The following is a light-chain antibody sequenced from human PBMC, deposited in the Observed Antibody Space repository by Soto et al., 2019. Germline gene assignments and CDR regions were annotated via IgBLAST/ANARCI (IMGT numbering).Light chain of an antibody. J-gene: IGKJ1*01. CDR2: GAS. CDR3: QQYGSSSWT. V-gene: IGKV3-20*01. Sequence: DTVLTTTGGSLSWSPGRGCSLSCRSSQSVSSSYLAWYQQKPGQAPMLLIYGASSRATGIPDRFSGSASGTDFTLTISRLEPEDFAVYYCQQYGSSSWTFGQGTKVDIK. CDR1: QSVSSSY.